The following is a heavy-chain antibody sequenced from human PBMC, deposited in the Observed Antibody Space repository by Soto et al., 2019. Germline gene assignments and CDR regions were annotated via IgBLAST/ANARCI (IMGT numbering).Heavy chain of an antibody. V-gene: IGHV1-69*13. Sequence: PVKVSCKASGGTFSSYAISWVRQAPGQGLEWMGGIIPIFGTANYAQKFQGRVTITADESTSTAYMELSSLRSEDTAVYYCARAFGELFPSAFDIWGQGTMVTVSS. CDR1: GGTFSSYA. CDR2: IIPIFGTA. D-gene: IGHD3-10*01. CDR3: ARAFGELFPSAFDI. J-gene: IGHJ3*02.